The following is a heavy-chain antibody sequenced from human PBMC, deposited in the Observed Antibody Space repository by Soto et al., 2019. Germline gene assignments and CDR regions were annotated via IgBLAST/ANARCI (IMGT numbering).Heavy chain of an antibody. V-gene: IGHV3-30-3*01. CDR1: GFTFSSYV. Sequence: PVGSLRLSCAASGFTFSSYVMHWVRQAPGKGLEWVAVLSYDGANDYYADSVKGRFTVSRDISKNTLYLQMNSLTTEDTALYYCARDKGIAVAFDYWGQGTLVTVSS. D-gene: IGHD6-19*01. CDR2: LSYDGAND. J-gene: IGHJ4*02. CDR3: ARDKGIAVAFDY.